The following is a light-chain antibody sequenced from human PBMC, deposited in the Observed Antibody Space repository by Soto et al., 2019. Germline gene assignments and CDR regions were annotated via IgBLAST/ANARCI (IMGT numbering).Light chain of an antibody. J-gene: IGKJ1*01. CDR1: QSVSSSY. Sequence: EIVLTQSPGTLSLSPGERATLSCRASQSVSSSYLAWYQQKPGQAPRLLMYGASSRATGIPDRFSGSGSGNDFNLNISRLEPEDFEVSYCPQYGRSPRTFGRGTKVEIK. CDR3: PQYGRSPRT. V-gene: IGKV3-20*01. CDR2: GAS.